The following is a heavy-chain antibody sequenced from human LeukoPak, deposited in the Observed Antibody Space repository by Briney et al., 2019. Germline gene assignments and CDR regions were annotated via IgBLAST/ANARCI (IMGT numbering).Heavy chain of an antibody. CDR3: ARDMGYDFWSGYYGFDY. V-gene: IGHV4-34*01. J-gene: IGHJ4*02. CDR1: GGSFSGYY. D-gene: IGHD3-3*01. CDR2: INHSGST. Sequence: PSETLSLTCAVYGGSFSGYYWSWIRQPPGKGLEWIGEINHSGSTNYNPSLKSRVTISVDTSKNQFSLKLSSVTAADTAVYYCARDMGYDFWSGYYGFDYWGQGTLVTVSS.